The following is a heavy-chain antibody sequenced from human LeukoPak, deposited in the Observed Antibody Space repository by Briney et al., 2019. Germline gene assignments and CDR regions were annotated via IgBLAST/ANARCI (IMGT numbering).Heavy chain of an antibody. J-gene: IGHJ4*02. Sequence: SETLSLTCAVYGGSFSGYYWSWIRQPPGKGLEWIGTIYYTGSTYFNPSLKSRASISLDTSKNQFSLRLNSVTAADTAVYYCAREDGSGTYYRDYWGQGTPVTVSS. V-gene: IGHV4-34*11. CDR2: IYYTGST. CDR3: AREDGSGTYYRDY. CDR1: GGSFSGYY. D-gene: IGHD3-10*01.